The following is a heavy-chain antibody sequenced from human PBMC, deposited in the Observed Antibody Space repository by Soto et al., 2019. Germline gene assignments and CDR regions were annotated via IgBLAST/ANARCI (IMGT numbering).Heavy chain of an antibody. CDR3: AKRLTLFGVTKLSPDADY. D-gene: IGHD3-3*01. Sequence: EVHLLESGGGLVQPGGSLRLSCAASGFTFSNHAMSWVRQTPGEGLEWVSGISFSGDNTYYADSVRGRFTVSRDNSKSTLYLQMNSLRAADTAVYYCAKRLTLFGVTKLSPDADYWGQGTLVTVSS. CDR2: ISFSGDNT. J-gene: IGHJ4*02. V-gene: IGHV3-23*01. CDR1: GFTFSNHA.